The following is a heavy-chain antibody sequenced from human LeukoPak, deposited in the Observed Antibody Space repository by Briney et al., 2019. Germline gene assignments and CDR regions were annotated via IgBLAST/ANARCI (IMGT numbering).Heavy chain of an antibody. V-gene: IGHV3-48*02. Sequence: GGSLRLSCSASGFTFSTYSMTWVRQTPGKGLEWISYMSCDGKTIYYPASVRGRLTISRENAKNSLFLQMNSLRDEDTAAYYCARKHGNMVRGGILDYWGQGTLVTVSS. J-gene: IGHJ4*02. D-gene: IGHD3-10*01. CDR3: ARKHGNMVRGGILDY. CDR2: MSCDGKTI. CDR1: GFTFSTYS.